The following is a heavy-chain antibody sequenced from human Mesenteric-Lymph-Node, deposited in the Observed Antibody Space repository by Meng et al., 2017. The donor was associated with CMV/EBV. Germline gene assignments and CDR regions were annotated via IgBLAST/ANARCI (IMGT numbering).Heavy chain of an antibody. Sequence: ASVKVSCKASAYTFTGYYIHWVPQAPGQGLEWMGWINPTSGGTNYAQKFQGRVTMTRDTSISTAYMELSRLRSDDTAVYYCASPSRSTSFAIDYWGQGTLVTVSS. CDR3: ASPSRSTSFAIDY. V-gene: IGHV1-2*02. CDR2: INPTSGGT. J-gene: IGHJ4*02. D-gene: IGHD2-2*01. CDR1: AYTFTGYY.